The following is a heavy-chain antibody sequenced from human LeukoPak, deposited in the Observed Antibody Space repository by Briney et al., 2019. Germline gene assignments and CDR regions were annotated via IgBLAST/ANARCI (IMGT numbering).Heavy chain of an antibody. CDR3: ARGGRYYYGSGTYYSRTFDI. J-gene: IGHJ3*02. V-gene: IGHV3-11*01. Sequence: GGSLRLSCAASGFSFSDYSMSWIRHAPGKGLEWISSITSSGSTIYYADSVKGQFTISRDNAKNSLYLQMNSLRAEDTAVYYCARGGRYYYGSGTYYSRTFDIWGQGTMVTVSS. D-gene: IGHD3-10*01. CDR2: ITSSGSTI. CDR1: GFSFSDYS.